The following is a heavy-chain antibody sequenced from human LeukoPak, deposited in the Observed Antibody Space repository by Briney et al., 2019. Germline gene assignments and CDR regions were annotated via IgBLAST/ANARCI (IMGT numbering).Heavy chain of an antibody. V-gene: IGHV3-11*06. CDR1: GFTFSDYY. CDR2: ISSSSSYI. J-gene: IGHJ6*02. CDR3: ARDNPAATRYASSYYYGMDV. Sequence: PGGSLRLSCAASGFTFSDYYMGWIRQAPGKGLEWVSSISSSSSYIYYADSVKGRFTISRDNAKNSLYLQMNSLRAEDTAVYYCARDNPAATRYASSYYYGMDVWGQGTTVTVSS. D-gene: IGHD2-2*01.